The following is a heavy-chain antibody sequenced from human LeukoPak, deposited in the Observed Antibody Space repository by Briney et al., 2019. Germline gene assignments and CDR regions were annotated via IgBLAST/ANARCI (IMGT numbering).Heavy chain of an antibody. CDR3: ARDGRGVHAFDI. D-gene: IGHD1-1*01. CDR2: INGDESHT. CDR1: GFTFSNYW. J-gene: IGHJ3*02. Sequence: GGSLRLSCAASGFTFSNYWMHWVRQAPGKGLVWVSRINGDESHTSYADYVEGRFTISRDNAKNTLFLEMNSLRAEDTAVYYCARDGRGVHAFDIWGQGTVVTVSS. V-gene: IGHV3-74*01.